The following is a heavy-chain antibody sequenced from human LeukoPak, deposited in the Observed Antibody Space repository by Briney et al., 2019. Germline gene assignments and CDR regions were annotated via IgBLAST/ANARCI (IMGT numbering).Heavy chain of an antibody. CDR1: GFTFGKYW. Sequence: GGSLRLSCVASGFTFGKYWMSWVRQAPGKGLEWVANIKLDGSEKNYVDSVKGRFTISRDNTKNSLYLQMNSLKTEDTAVYYCTTWGGSYGIYWGQGTLVTVSS. J-gene: IGHJ4*02. CDR2: IKLDGSEK. V-gene: IGHV3-7*03. CDR3: TTWGGSYGIY. D-gene: IGHD3-10*01.